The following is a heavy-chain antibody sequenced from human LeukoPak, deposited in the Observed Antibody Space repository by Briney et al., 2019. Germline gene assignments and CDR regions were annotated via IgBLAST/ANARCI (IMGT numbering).Heavy chain of an antibody. Sequence: SETLSLTCTVSGGSITSTTYYWGWIRQPPGKGLEWIGSIYYSGSTYYKPSLKSRVTISVDTSKNHFSLKLSSVTAADTAVYYCARGQGTVTTHWGQGTLVTVSS. CDR3: ARGQGTVTTH. V-gene: IGHV4-39*02. CDR2: IYYSGST. CDR1: GGSITSTTYY. D-gene: IGHD4-17*01. J-gene: IGHJ4*02.